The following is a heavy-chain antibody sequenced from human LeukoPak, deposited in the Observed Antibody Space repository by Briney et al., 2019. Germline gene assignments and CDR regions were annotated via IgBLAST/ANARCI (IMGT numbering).Heavy chain of an antibody. CDR2: IYYCRST. CDR1: GGSINSSSYY. CDR3: ARDITIFRMDA. V-gene: IGHV4-39*07. D-gene: IGHD3-3*01. J-gene: IGHJ6*04. Sequence: SDTLSLTCPVSGGSINSSSYYWGWIRQPPGKGLNWVRSIYYCRSTYYSPSLKSRVTMSVDTSKNQFSLTLTPATAEDTAVYYCARDITIFRMDAWGKGTPVTVSS.